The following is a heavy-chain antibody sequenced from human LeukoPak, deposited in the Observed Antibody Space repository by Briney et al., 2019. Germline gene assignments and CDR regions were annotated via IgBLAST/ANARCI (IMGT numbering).Heavy chain of an antibody. CDR2: MNHSGSA. Sequence: NPSETLSLTCAVYGGSFSGYYWTWIRQPPGKGLEWIGEMNHSGSANYNPSLKSRVTISLDTSKNQFSLRLTSVTAADTAVYYCARGRPPSFFDYWGQGTLVTVSS. CDR1: GGSFSGYY. V-gene: IGHV4-34*01. J-gene: IGHJ4*02. CDR3: ARGRPPSFFDY. D-gene: IGHD3-16*02.